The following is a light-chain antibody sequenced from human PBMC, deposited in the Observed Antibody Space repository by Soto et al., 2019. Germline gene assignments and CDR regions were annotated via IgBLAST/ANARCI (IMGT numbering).Light chain of an antibody. Sequence: DIQKTQSPSSLSASVGDRVTITCQESQDISNYLNWYQQKPGKAPKLLIYDASNLETGVPSRFSGSGSGTDFTFTISSLQPEDIATYYCQQYDNLPLTVGGGTKVDIK. CDR2: DAS. CDR3: QQYDNLPLT. J-gene: IGKJ4*01. CDR1: QDISNY. V-gene: IGKV1-33*01.